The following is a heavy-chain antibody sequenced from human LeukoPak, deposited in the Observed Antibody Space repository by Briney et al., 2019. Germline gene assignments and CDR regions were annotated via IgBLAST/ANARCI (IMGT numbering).Heavy chain of an antibody. CDR1: GGSISSNYYY. Sequence: PSETLSLTCTVSGGSISSNYYYWGWIRQPPGEGLEWIGNIYYAASTYYNPSLNTRITMSVDTSKNQFSLRLSAVTAADTAVYYCASLYCGGGSCYPRYWGQGTLVAVSS. J-gene: IGHJ4*02. D-gene: IGHD2-15*01. V-gene: IGHV4-39*01. CDR3: ASLYCGGGSCYPRY. CDR2: IYYAAST.